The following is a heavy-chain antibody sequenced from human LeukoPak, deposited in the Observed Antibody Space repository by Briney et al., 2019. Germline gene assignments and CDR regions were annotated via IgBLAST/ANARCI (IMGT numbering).Heavy chain of an antibody. CDR2: IYHSGST. CDR1: GGSISSYY. D-gene: IGHD4-17*01. CDR3: AREGTETTPDY. J-gene: IGHJ4*02. V-gene: IGHV4-59*01. Sequence: SETLSLTCTVSGGSISSYYWSWIRQPPGKGLKWIGYIYHSGSTNYNPSLKSRVTISVDTSKNQFSLKLSSVTAADTAVYYCAREGTETTPDYWGQGTLVTVSS.